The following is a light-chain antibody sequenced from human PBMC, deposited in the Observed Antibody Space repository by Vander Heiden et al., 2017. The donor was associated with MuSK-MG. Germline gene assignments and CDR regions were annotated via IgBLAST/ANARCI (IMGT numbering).Light chain of an antibody. CDR2: GSA. CDR3: QSYDSSLSGYVV. J-gene: IGLJ2*01. V-gene: IGLV1-40*01. Sequence: QSVLTQPPSVSGAPGQRVTISCTGSSSNLGAGYDVQWYQQFPGAAPSLLIYGSANRPSGIPARFSGSTSGTSASLAITGLQAEDEADYYCQSYDSSLSGYVVFGGGTKLTVL. CDR1: SSNLGAGYD.